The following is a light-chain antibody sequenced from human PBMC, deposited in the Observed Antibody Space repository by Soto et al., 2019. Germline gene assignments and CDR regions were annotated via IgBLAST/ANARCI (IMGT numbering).Light chain of an antibody. CDR2: DAS. J-gene: IGKJ1*01. Sequence: EIVLTQSPATLSLSPGERATLSCRASQSVSSYLAWYQQKPGQAPRLLIYDASNRATGIPARFSGSGSGTDFTLTISSLEPEDFATYYCQQYYSYPRTFDQGTKVEIK. V-gene: IGKV3-11*01. CDR3: QQYYSYPRT. CDR1: QSVSSY.